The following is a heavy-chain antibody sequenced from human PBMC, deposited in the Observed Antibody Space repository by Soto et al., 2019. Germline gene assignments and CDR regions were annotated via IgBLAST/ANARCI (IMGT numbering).Heavy chain of an antibody. CDR2: IIPIFGTA. CDR3: ASSSGNNYGVGTNYYFDY. J-gene: IGHJ4*02. CDR1: GGTFSTYS. Sequence: QVQLVQSGAEVKKPGSSVKVSCKTSGGTFSTYSIVWVRQAPGEGLEWMGGIIPIFGTANYAQKFQDRVTIHAEKSTNTAFMELSSLKSEDTAMYYCASSSGNNYGVGTNYYFDYWGQGTLVTVSS. D-gene: IGHD1-26*01. V-gene: IGHV1-69*06.